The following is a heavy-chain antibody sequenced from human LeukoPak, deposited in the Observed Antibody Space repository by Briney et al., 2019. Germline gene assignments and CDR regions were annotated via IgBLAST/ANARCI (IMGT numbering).Heavy chain of an antibody. J-gene: IGHJ2*01. D-gene: IGHD5-12*01. CDR3: ARVQLGGSWFFDL. CDR2: IKQDGSEE. CDR1: RFTFSSYW. V-gene: IGHV3-7*03. Sequence: GGSLRLSCVGSRFTFSSYWMSWVRQAPGTGLEWVANIKQDGSEEYYVDSVRGRLTISRDNAKNSLYLQMNSLRAEDTAVYYCARVQLGGSWFFDLWGRGTLVTVSS.